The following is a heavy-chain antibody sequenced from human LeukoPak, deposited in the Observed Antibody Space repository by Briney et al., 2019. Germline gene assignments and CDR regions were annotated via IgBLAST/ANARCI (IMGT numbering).Heavy chain of an antibody. J-gene: IGHJ4*02. V-gene: IGHV2-70*04. Sequence: SGPALVKPTQTLTLTCTFSGFSLSTSGMRVSWIRQPPGKALEWLARIDWDDDKLYSTSLKTRLTISKDTSKNQVVLTMTNMDPVDTATYYCARESYYGSGSYYDYWGQGTLVTVSS. CDR1: GFSLSTSGMR. CDR2: IDWDDDK. D-gene: IGHD3-10*01. CDR3: ARESYYGSGSYYDY.